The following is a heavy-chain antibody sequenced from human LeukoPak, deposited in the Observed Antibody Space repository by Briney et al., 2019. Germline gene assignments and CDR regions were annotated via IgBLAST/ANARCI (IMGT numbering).Heavy chain of an antibody. D-gene: IGHD3-22*01. V-gene: IGHV4-31*03. CDR1: GGSISSGGYY. J-gene: IGHJ4*02. CDR2: IYYSGST. Sequence: SETLSVTCTVSGGSISSGGYYWSWIRRHPGKGLEWIGYIYYSGSTYYNPSLKSRVTISVDTSKNQFSLKLSSVTAADTAVYYCARGHYYDSSGYSPRASLDFDYWGQGTLVTVSS. CDR3: ARGHYYDSSGYSPRASLDFDY.